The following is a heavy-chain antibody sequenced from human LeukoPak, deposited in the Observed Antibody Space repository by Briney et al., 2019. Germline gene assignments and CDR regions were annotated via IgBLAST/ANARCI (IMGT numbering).Heavy chain of an antibody. Sequence: PGGSLRLSCAASGFTFSSYWMHWVRQAPGKGLVWVSRINSDGSSTSYADSVKGRFTISRDNAKNTLYLQMNSLRAEDTAVYYCARDRGAVATYNWFDPWGQGTLVTVSS. CDR2: INSDGSST. CDR3: ARDRGAVATYNWFDP. CDR1: GFTFSSYW. J-gene: IGHJ5*02. D-gene: IGHD4-11*01. V-gene: IGHV3-74*01.